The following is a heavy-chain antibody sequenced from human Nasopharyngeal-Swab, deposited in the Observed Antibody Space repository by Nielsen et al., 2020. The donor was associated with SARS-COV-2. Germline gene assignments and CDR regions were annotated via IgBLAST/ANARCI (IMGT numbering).Heavy chain of an antibody. Sequence: GGSLRLSCAASGFTFSSYAMHWVRQAPGKGLEWVAVISYDGSNKYYADSVEGRFTISRDNSKNTLYLQMNSLRTDDTAVYYCARGGSSGESSFDYWGQGTLVTVSA. CDR3: ARGGSSGESSFDY. CDR2: ISYDGSNK. V-gene: IGHV3-30*04. J-gene: IGHJ4*02. D-gene: IGHD5-12*01. CDR1: GFTFSSYA.